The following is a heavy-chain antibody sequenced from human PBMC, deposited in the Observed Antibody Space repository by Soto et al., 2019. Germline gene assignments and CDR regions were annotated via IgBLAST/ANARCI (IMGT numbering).Heavy chain of an antibody. J-gene: IGHJ4*02. CDR3: AGDPSRGLPDY. V-gene: IGHV4-4*02. CDR2: IYHTGNT. CDR1: GGSIDSSNW. D-gene: IGHD3-10*01. Sequence: QVQLQESGPGLVKPSGTLSLTCAVSGGSIDSSNWWSWVRQPPGKGLEWIGEIYHTGNTNYKPSLNRXXTXSXAKSKNQYSLQLNSVTAADTAVYYCAGDPSRGLPDYWGQGTLVTVSS.